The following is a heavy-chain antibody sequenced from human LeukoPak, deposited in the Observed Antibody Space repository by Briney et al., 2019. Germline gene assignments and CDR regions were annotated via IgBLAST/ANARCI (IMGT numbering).Heavy chain of an antibody. CDR3: PAYYYGSGTYYNAHY. CDR2: IKSNTDGGTT. V-gene: IGHV3-15*01. J-gene: IGHJ4*02. CDR1: GFTFSNAW. D-gene: IGHD3-10*01. Sequence: KPGGSLRLSCAASGFTFSNAWMSWVRQAPGKGLEWVGRIKSNTDGGTTDYAAPVKGRFTISRDDSKNTLYLQMNSLKTEDTAMYYCPAYYYGSGTYYNAHYWGQGSLVTVSS.